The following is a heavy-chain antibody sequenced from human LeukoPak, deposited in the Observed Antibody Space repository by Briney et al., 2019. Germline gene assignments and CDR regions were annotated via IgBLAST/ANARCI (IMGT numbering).Heavy chain of an antibody. Sequence: GGSLRLSCAASGFTFSSYAMSWVRQAPGKGLEWVAVISYDGSNKYYADSVKGRFTISRDNSKNTLYLQMNSLRAEDTAVYYCARDMSDCSSTSCSHGAFDIWGQGTMVTVSS. CDR3: ARDMSDCSSTSCSHGAFDI. D-gene: IGHD2-2*01. CDR1: GFTFSSYA. J-gene: IGHJ3*02. V-gene: IGHV3-30-3*01. CDR2: ISYDGSNK.